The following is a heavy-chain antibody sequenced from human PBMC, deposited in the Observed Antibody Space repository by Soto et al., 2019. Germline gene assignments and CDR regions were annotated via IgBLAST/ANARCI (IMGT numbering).Heavy chain of an antibody. Sequence: PGGSLRPSWAPSSSTHSNLAMRGVRPATGKGLEWISSIGVSEGRTYYADSVRGRFTISGDSSKNTLYLQMNSMGVEDTALYYCAKVSYTWNDVAGFDSWGQGTLVTVSS. J-gene: IGHJ4*02. CDR1: SSTHSNLA. CDR2: IGVSEGRT. D-gene: IGHD1-1*01. V-gene: IGHV3-23*01. CDR3: AKVSYTWNDVAGFDS.